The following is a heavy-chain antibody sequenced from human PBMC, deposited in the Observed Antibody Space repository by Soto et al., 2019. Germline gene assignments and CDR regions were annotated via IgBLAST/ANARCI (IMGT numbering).Heavy chain of an antibody. D-gene: IGHD1-26*01. Sequence: QVQLVQSGAEVKKPGSSVKVSCKASGGTFSSYAISWVRQAPGQGLEWMGGIIPIFGTANYAQKFQGRVTITAEESTSTDYMELSSLRSEDSAVYYCARMRLDGLVVGEHPHYYGMDVWGQGTTVTVSS. CDR1: GGTFSSYA. V-gene: IGHV1-69*01. CDR3: ARMRLDGLVVGEHPHYYGMDV. CDR2: IIPIFGTA. J-gene: IGHJ6*02.